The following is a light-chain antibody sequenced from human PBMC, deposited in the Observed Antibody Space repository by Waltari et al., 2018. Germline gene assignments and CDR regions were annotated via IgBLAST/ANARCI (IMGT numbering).Light chain of an antibody. CDR2: DAS. CDR1: QSVGKY. V-gene: IGKV3-20*01. Sequence: CSASQSVGKYLAWYQQKPGQAPRLVMYDASTRATGIPDRFSGSGSGTDFSLTISRLEPEDFAVYYCQKYVNLPATFGQGTRVEIK. CDR3: QKYVNLPAT. J-gene: IGKJ1*01.